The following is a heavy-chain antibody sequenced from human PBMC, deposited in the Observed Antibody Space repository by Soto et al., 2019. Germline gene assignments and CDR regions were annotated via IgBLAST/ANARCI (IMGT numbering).Heavy chain of an antibody. CDR3: AKDLKDGTGYQHPVMAV. CDR1: GFTRDDYA. J-gene: IGHJ6*04. Sequence: PLRLSCAASGFTRDDYAMHWVRQAPGKGLEWVSGISWNSGSIAYADSVKGRFTISRDNAKNSLYLQINSLKTEDTAFYYFAKDLKDGTGYQHPVMAVWGKGTTVTVSS. CDR2: ISWNSGSI. D-gene: IGHD2-2*01. V-gene: IGHV3-9*01.